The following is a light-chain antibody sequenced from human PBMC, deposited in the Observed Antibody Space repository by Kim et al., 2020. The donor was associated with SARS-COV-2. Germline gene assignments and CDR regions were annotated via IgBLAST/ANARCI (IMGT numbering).Light chain of an antibody. V-gene: IGLV4-69*01. CDR1: SGHTNYA. Sequence: QLVLTQSPSASASLGASVKLTCTLTSGHTNYAIAWHQQQPEKGPRYLMRVNSDGSHTMGDGVPDRFSGSSSGAERYLTFSSLQSDDEADYYCQTGDTGIRVFGGGTKLTVL. CDR3: QTGDTGIRV. J-gene: IGLJ3*02. CDR2: VNSDGSH.